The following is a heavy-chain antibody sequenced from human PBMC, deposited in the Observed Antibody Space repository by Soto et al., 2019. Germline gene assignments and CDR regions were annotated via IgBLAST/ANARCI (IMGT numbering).Heavy chain of an antibody. CDR2: VFIRGTT. CDR1: GVSISRFY. D-gene: IGHD3-16*01. V-gene: IGHV4-4*07. Sequence: QVQLQESGPGLVKASETLSLNCSVSGVSISRFYWNWIRQPAGGGLEWIGRVFIRGTTTYNPSLKSRITMSLDTSKTQFSLHLGSVTAAATALYYCAADTGGGARAFEYWGQGILATVSS. CDR3: AADTGGGARAFEY. J-gene: IGHJ4*02.